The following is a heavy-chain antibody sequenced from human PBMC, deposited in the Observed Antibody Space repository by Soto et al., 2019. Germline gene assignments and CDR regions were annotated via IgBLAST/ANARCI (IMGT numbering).Heavy chain of an antibody. D-gene: IGHD6-19*01. CDR2: IWYDGSNK. V-gene: IGHV3-33*01. J-gene: IGHJ4*02. CDR3: SREYGSGCFDY. CDR1: AFNFSSHG. Sequence: QVQLVESGGGVVQPGRSLRLSCAASAFNFSSHGIHWVRQAPGKGLEWVAVIWYDGSNKYYADSVKGRFTISRDNSKNTLYLQMNSLRVEDTAVYYCSREYGSGCFDYWGQGPLLTVSS.